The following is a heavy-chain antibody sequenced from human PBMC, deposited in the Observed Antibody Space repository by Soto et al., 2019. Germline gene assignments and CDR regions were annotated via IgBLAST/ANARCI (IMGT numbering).Heavy chain of an antibody. CDR3: AKGRGSQYYYYYYMDV. Sequence: GGSLRLSCAASGFTFDDYAMHWVRQAPGKGLEWVSGISWNSGSIGYADSVKGRFTISRDNAKNSLYLQMNSLRAEDTALYYCAKGRGSQYYYYYYMDVWGKGTTVTVSS. D-gene: IGHD6-25*01. CDR2: ISWNSGSI. CDR1: GFTFDDYA. J-gene: IGHJ6*03. V-gene: IGHV3-9*01.